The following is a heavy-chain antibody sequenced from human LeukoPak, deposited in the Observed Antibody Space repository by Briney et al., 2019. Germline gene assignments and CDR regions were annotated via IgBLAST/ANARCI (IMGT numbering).Heavy chain of an antibody. Sequence: ASVKVSCKVSGYTLTELSMHWVRQAPGKGLEWMGGFDPEDGETIYAQKFQGRDTMTEDTSTDTAYMELSSLRSEDTAVYYCATVLSGSYLGGSYFDYWGQGTLVTVSS. CDR3: ATVLSGSYLGGSYFDY. J-gene: IGHJ4*02. CDR1: GYTLTELS. D-gene: IGHD1-26*01. V-gene: IGHV1-24*01. CDR2: FDPEDGET.